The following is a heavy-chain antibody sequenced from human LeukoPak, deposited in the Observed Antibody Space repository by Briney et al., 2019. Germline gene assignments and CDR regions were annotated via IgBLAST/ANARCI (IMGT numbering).Heavy chain of an antibody. V-gene: IGHV4-34*01. CDR3: ARGRWLVFKY. Sequence: TSETLSLTCAVYGGSFNAYYWTWIRQPPGKGLEWIGEINHSGSTNYNPSLKSRVTISVDTSKNQFSLKLSSVTAADTAVYYCARGRWLVFKYWGQGTLVTVSS. D-gene: IGHD6-19*01. J-gene: IGHJ4*02. CDR2: INHSGST. CDR1: GGSFNAYY.